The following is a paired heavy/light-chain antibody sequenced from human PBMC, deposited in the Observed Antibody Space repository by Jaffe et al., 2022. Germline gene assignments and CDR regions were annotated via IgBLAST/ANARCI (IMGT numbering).Light chain of an antibody. J-gene: IGKJ1*01. V-gene: IGKV1D-8*02. CDR1: QGISSY. CDR2: AAS. Sequence: AIWMTQSPSLLSASTGDRVTISCRMSQGISSYLAWYQQKPGKAPELLIYAASTLQSGVPSRFSGSGSGTDFTLTISCLQSEDFATYYCQQYYSFPWTFGQGTKVEIK. CDR3: QQYYSFPWT.
Heavy chain of an antibody. Sequence: EVQLVESGGGLVQPGGSLRLSCAASGFTFSSYAMHWVRQAPGKGLEYVSAISSNGGSTYYANSVKGRFTISRDNSKNTLYLQMGSLRAEDMAVYYCARDSRYYGSGVNWYFDLWGRGTLVTVSS. J-gene: IGHJ2*01. D-gene: IGHD3-10*01. V-gene: IGHV3-64*01. CDR3: ARDSRYYGSGVNWYFDL. CDR1: GFTFSSYA. CDR2: ISSNGGST.